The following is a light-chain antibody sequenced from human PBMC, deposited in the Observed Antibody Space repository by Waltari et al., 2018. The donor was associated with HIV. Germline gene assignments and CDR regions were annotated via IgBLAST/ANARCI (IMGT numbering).Light chain of an antibody. J-gene: IGKJ4*01. CDR1: ENLGRY. CDR3: QQSSITPLT. CDR2: DAF. V-gene: IGKV1-39*01. Sequence: IQMTQSPSSLSASVGDRVSMSCRGSENLGRYLNWYQQRPGKAPKRLIYDAFTLQTGVPARFSARGSGTDFTLTIRNLQPEDVALYFCQQSSITPLTYGGGTRVDIK.